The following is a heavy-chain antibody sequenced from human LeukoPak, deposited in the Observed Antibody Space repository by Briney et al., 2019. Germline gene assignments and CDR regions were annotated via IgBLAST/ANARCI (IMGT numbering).Heavy chain of an antibody. CDR1: GFTFTSYD. CDR2: MNPNNGNT. J-gene: IGHJ5*02. CDR3: VRDGEGAAISVNYWFDP. D-gene: IGHD2-2*02. V-gene: IGHV1-8*01. Sequence: ASVKVSCKASGFTFTSYDIKWVRQASGQGLEWMGWMNPNNGNTGYAQKFQGRVTMTRDTSISTAYMELRGLRSEDTAVYYCVRDGEGAAISVNYWFDPWGQGTLVTVSS.